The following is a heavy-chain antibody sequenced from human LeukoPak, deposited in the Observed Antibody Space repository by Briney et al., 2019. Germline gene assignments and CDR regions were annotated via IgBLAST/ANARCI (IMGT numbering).Heavy chain of an antibody. CDR3: ARARNWFDP. J-gene: IGHJ5*02. V-gene: IGHV1-18*01. CDR2: VSAYNGNT. Sequence: GASVKVSCKASGYTFTSYGISWVRQAPGQGLEWMGWVSAYNGNTNYAQKLQGRVTMTRNTSISTAYVELSSLRSEDTAVYYCARARNWFDPWGQGTLVTVSS. CDR1: GYTFTSYG.